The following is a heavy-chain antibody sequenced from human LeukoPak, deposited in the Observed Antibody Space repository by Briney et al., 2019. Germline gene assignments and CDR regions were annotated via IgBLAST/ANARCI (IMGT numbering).Heavy chain of an antibody. D-gene: IGHD3-22*01. J-gene: IGHJ3*02. V-gene: IGHV1-2*02. CDR2: INPNSGGT. Sequence: GASVKVSCKASGYTFTGYYMHWVRQAPGQGLESMGWINPNSGGTNYAQKFQGRVTMTRDTSISTAYMELSRLRSDDTAVYYCARESYYYDSSGTDAFDIWGQGTMVTVSS. CDR3: ARESYYYDSSGTDAFDI. CDR1: GYTFTGYY.